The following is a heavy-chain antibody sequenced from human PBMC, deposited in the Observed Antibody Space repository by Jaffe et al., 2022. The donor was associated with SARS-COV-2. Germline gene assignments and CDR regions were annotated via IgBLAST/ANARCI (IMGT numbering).Heavy chain of an antibody. CDR1: GFTFSSYS. D-gene: IGHD5-12*01. CDR2: ISSSSSYI. J-gene: IGHJ3*02. CDR3: ARAHGGWGYDPWGAFDI. V-gene: IGHV3-21*01. Sequence: EVQLVESGGGLVKPGGSLRLSCAASGFTFSSYSMNWVRQAPGKGLEWVSSISSSSSYIYYADSVKGRFTISRDNAKNSLYLQMNSLRAEDTAVYYCARAHGGWGYDPWGAFDIWGQGTMVTVSS.